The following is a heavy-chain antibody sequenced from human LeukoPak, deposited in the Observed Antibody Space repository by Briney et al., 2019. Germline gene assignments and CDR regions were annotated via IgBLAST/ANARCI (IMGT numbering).Heavy chain of an antibody. CDR1: GFTFSSYG. CDR2: ISSSSSYI. J-gene: IGHJ4*02. D-gene: IGHD2-21*01. V-gene: IGHV3-21*01. Sequence: GGSLRLSCAASGFTFSSYGMNWVRQAPGKGLEWVSSISSSSSYIYYTDSVKGRFTISRDNAKNSLYLQMNSLRAEDTAVYFCARDLTYCGGDCYPYYFDYWGQGSLVTVSS. CDR3: ARDLTYCGGDCYPYYFDY.